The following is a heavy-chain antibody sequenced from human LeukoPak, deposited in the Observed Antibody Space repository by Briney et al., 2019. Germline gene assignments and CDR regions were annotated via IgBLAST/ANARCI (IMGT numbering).Heavy chain of an antibody. J-gene: IGHJ6*02. CDR1: GYTFTSYA. V-gene: IGHV1-18*01. CDR3: ARGYSYGSDNYYGRAV. D-gene: IGHD5-18*01. CDR2: ISGYNGNT. Sequence: ASVKVSSKASGYTFTSYAISWVRPAPGQGLEWMGWISGYNGNTKYAQKVQGRVTMTTDTSTSTAYMELRSLRSDDTAVYYCARGYSYGSDNYYGRAVWGQGPTVTVSS.